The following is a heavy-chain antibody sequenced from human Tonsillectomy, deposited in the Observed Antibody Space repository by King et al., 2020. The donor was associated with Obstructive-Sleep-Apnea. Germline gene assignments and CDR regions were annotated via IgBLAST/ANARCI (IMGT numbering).Heavy chain of an antibody. CDR2: VSGSGGSS. CDR1: GFTFSSYA. CDR3: AKDVGGEYQLLELFFDY. D-gene: IGHD2-2*01. V-gene: IGHV3-23*04. J-gene: IGHJ4*02. Sequence: VQLVESGGGLVQPGGSLRLSCAAAGFTFSSYAMSSVRQAPGEGLEWVSAVSGSGGSSYYADSVKGRFTISRDNSKNTLYLQMNSLRAEDTAVYYCAKDVGGEYQLLELFFDYWGQGTLVTVSS.